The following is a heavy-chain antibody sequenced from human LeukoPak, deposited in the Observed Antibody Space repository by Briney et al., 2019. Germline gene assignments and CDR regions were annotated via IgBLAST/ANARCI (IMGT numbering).Heavy chain of an antibody. CDR3: ARGETAMTRSIDY. CDR1: GYTFTSYD. V-gene: IGHV1-8*01. CDR2: VNPNSCNT. Sequence: ASVKLSCKASGYTFTSYDIEWVRLATGQGLEWRGWVNPNSCNTGYAQKFQGRVTMTKNTSISTAYMERSSLGSEATAVYYFARGETAMTRSIDYWSQGTLVTVSS. D-gene: IGHD5-18*01. J-gene: IGHJ4*02.